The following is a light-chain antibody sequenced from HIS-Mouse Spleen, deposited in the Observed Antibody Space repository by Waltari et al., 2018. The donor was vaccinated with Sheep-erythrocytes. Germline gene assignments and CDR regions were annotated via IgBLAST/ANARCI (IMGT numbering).Light chain of an antibody. Sequence: QSALTQPPSASGSPGQSVTISCTGTSSDVGGYNYVSWYQQHPGKAPKLMIYEVSKRHSGVPDRLSGSKSGNTASLTVSGLQAEDEADYYCSSYAGSNNWVFGGGTKLTVL. J-gene: IGLJ3*02. CDR3: SSYAGSNNWV. CDR2: EVS. V-gene: IGLV2-8*01. CDR1: SSDVGGYNY.